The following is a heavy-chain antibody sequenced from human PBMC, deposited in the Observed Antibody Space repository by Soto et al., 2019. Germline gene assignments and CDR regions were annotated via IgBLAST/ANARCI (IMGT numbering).Heavy chain of an antibody. Sequence: QITLRESGPTLVQPTQTLTLTCTLSGVSLTTSGVGVGWIRQPPGKALEWLALIYWDDDKRFSPSLKSRLASTRDTSKNLVVMTMTDMAPMDTAIYYCAHRQRTVVVGAPFDLWGQGSQVTVSS. D-gene: IGHD2-15*01. CDR2: IYWDDDK. CDR1: GVSLTTSGVG. J-gene: IGHJ4*02. V-gene: IGHV2-5*02. CDR3: AHRQRTVVVGAPFDL.